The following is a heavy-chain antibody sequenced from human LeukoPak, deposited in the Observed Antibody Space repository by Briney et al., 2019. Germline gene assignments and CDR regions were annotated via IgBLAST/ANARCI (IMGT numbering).Heavy chain of an antibody. CDR3: ARGSDTAAGLY. Sequence: KASETLSLTCAVYGGSFSGYYWSWIRQPPGKGLEWIGEINHSGSTNYNPSLKSRVSISVDSSKNQFSLKVSSVTAADTAVYYGARGSDTAAGLYWGQRTLVTVSS. D-gene: IGHD6-13*01. J-gene: IGHJ4*02. CDR1: GGSFSGYY. CDR2: INHSGST. V-gene: IGHV4-34*01.